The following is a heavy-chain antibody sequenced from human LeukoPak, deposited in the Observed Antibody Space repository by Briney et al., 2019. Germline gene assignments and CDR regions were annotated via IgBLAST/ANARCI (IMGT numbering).Heavy chain of an antibody. Sequence: PGESLRLSCAASGFTFSSYSMNWVRQAPGKGLEWVSSISSSSSYIYYTDSVEGRFTISRDNAKNSLYLQMNSLRAEDTAVYYCARDSGIYYGFDAFDIWGQGTMVTVSS. D-gene: IGHD1-26*01. CDR2: ISSSSSYI. CDR3: ARDSGIYYGFDAFDI. V-gene: IGHV3-21*01. CDR1: GFTFSSYS. J-gene: IGHJ3*02.